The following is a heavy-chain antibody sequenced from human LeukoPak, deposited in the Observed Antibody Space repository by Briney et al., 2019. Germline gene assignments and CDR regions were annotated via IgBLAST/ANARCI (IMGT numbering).Heavy chain of an antibody. CDR1: GYTLTELS. CDR3: ATGIDSSSWSPFDY. J-gene: IGHJ4*02. D-gene: IGHD6-13*01. V-gene: IGHV1-24*01. CDR2: FDPEDGET. Sequence: ASVKVSCKVSGYTLTELSMHWVRQAPGKGLEWMGGFDPEDGETVYAQKFQGRVTMTEDTSTDTAYMELSSLRSEDTAVYYCATGIDSSSWSPFDYWGQGTLVTVSS.